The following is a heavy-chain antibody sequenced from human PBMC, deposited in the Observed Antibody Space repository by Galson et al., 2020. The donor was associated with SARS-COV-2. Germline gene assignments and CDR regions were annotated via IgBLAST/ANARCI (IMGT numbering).Heavy chain of an antibody. CDR3: ARYMRFGGPLYYYYGMDV. J-gene: IGHJ6*02. CDR2: INTGNGNT. Sequence: ASVKVSCKASGYTFTSYAIHWVRQAPGQRLEWMGWINTGNGNTKYSQKFQGRVTITRDTSASTAYMELSSLRSEDTAVYYCARYMRFGGPLYYYYGMDVWGQGTTVTVSS. CDR1: GYTFTSYA. D-gene: IGHD3-10*01. V-gene: IGHV1-3*04.